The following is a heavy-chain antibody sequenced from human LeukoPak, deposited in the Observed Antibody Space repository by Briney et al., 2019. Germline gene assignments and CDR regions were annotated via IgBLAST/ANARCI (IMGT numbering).Heavy chain of an antibody. D-gene: IGHD1-26*01. V-gene: IGHV3-53*01. CDR1: GGSISGGGYS. J-gene: IGHJ4*02. CDR3: ARVGVGAMGYDY. Sequence: ETLSLTCTVSGGSISGGGYSWSWVRQAPGKGLEWVSVIYSGGSTYYADSVKGRFTISRDNSKNTLYLQMNSLRAEDTAVYYCARVGVGAMGYDYWGQGTLVTVSS. CDR2: IYSGGST.